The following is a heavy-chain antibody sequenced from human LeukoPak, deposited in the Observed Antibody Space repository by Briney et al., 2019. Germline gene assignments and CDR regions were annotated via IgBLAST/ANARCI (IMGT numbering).Heavy chain of an antibody. J-gene: IGHJ4*02. CDR2: VASDGRNK. D-gene: IGHD3-16*01. CDR1: GFIFSTSD. Sequence: GRSLRLSCAASGFIFSTSDMHWLRQAPGKGLEWVAHVASDGRNKYYADSVQGRFTGSRDNANNSLYLQMDTLRVEDTAVYYCARDDYLGYWGQGTLVAVSS. CDR3: ARDDYLGY. V-gene: IGHV3-30*03.